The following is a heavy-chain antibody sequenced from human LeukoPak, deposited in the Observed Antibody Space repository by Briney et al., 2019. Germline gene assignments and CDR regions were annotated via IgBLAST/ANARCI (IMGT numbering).Heavy chain of an antibody. CDR1: GGSISSYY. D-gene: IGHD3-22*01. Sequence: PSETLSLTCTVSGGSISSYYWSWIRQPPGKGLEWIGYIYYSGSTNYNPSLESRVTISVDTSKNQFSLKLSSVTAADTAVYYCATMVYDSSDYYGHWFDPWGQGTLVTVSS. CDR3: ATMVYDSSDYYGHWFDP. V-gene: IGHV4-59*01. J-gene: IGHJ5*02. CDR2: IYYSGST.